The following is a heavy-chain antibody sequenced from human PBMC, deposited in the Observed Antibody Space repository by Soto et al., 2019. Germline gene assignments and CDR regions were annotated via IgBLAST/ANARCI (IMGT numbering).Heavy chain of an antibody. Sequence: ASVKVSCKASGYTFTSYGISWVRQAPGQGLEWMGWISAYNGNKNYAQKIQGRVTMTTDTSTSTAYMELRSLRSDDTALYYCARDQGDYGDYLCWFDPWGQGTLVTVSS. CDR3: ARDQGDYGDYLCWFDP. V-gene: IGHV1-18*01. CDR1: GYTFTSYG. CDR2: ISAYNGNK. J-gene: IGHJ5*02. D-gene: IGHD4-17*01.